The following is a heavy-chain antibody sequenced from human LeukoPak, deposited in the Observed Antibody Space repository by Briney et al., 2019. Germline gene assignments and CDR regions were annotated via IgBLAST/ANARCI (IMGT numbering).Heavy chain of an antibody. CDR3: ARGGEYGSGSYYKY. D-gene: IGHD3-10*01. J-gene: IGHJ4*02. CDR1: GGSISSSSYY. Sequence: SETLSLTCTVSGGSISSSSYYWGWIRQPPGKGLEWIGSIYYSGSTYYNPSLKSRVTISVDTSKNQFSLKLSSVTAADTAVYYCARGGEYGSGSYYKYWGQGTLVTVSS. V-gene: IGHV4-39*01. CDR2: IYYSGST.